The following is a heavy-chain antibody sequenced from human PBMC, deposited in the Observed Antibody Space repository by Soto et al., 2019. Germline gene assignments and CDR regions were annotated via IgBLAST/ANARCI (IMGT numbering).Heavy chain of an antibody. CDR1: GGSITTVGYS. CDR3: ARRISARTYYFDY. CDR2: IFHSGIS. D-gene: IGHD6-6*01. V-gene: IGHV4-30-2*01. J-gene: IGHJ4*02. Sequence: PSETLSLTCAVSGGSITTVGYSWSWIRQPPGKGLEWIGYIFHSGISYSNPSLKGRVTMSVDGSKNRFSLRLSSVTAAVTAVYYCARRISARTYYFDYWGQGTLVTVSS.